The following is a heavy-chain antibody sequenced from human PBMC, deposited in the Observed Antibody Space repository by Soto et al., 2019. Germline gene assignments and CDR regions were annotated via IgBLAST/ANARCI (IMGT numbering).Heavy chain of an antibody. Sequence: GGSLRLSCAASGFTFSSYAMSWVRQAPGKGLEWVSAISGSGGSTYYADSVKGRFTISRDNSKNTLDLQMNSLRAEDTAVYYCACSQGGGRRDGYNYHNPPDYWGQGTLVTVSS. J-gene: IGHJ4*02. CDR1: GFTFSSYA. CDR3: ACSQGGGRRDGYNYHNPPDY. D-gene: IGHD5-12*01. CDR2: ISGSGGST. V-gene: IGHV3-23*01.